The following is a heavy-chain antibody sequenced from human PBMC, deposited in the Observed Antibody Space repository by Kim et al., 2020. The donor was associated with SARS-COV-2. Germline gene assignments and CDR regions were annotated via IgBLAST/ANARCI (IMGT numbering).Heavy chain of an antibody. D-gene: IGHD6-19*01. Sequence: ASVKVSCKVSGYTLTELSMHWVRQAPGKGLEWMGGFDPEDGETIYAQKFQGRVTMTEDTSTDTAYMELSSLRSEDTAVYYCATRDTMAVAGLVDYWGQGTLVTVSS. CDR1: GYTLTELS. J-gene: IGHJ4*02. V-gene: IGHV1-24*01. CDR3: ATRDTMAVAGLVDY. CDR2: FDPEDGET.